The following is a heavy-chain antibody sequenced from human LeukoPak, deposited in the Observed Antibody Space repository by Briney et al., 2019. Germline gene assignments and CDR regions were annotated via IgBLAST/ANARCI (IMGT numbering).Heavy chain of an antibody. J-gene: IGHJ6*03. D-gene: IGHD6-13*01. V-gene: IGHV1-18*04. CDR1: GYTFTGYY. CDR3: ARDGIAAAGPYYYYMDV. CDR2: ISAYNGNT. Sequence: ASVKVSCKASGYTFTGYYMHWVRQAPGQGREWMGWISAYNGNTNYAQKLQGRVTMTTDTSTSTAYMELRSLRSDDTAVYYCARDGIAAAGPYYYYMDVWGKGTTVTVSS.